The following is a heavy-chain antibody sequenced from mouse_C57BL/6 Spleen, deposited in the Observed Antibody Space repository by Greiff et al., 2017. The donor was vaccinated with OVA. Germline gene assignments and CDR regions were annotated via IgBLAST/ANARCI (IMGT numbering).Heavy chain of an antibody. D-gene: IGHD1-1*01. V-gene: IGHV1-78*01. CDR3: ARGDYGSSSSWFAY. Sequence: HVQLKESDAELVKPGASVKISCKVSGYTFTDHTIHWMKQRPEQGLEWIGYIYPRDGSTKYNEKFKGKATLTANKSSSTAYMQLNSLTSEYSAVDFCARGDYGSSSSWFAYWGQGTLVTVSA. J-gene: IGHJ3*01. CDR1: GYTFTDHT. CDR2: IYPRDGST.